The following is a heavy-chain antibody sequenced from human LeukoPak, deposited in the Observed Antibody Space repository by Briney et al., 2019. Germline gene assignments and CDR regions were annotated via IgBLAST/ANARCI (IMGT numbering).Heavy chain of an antibody. V-gene: IGHV3-30*02. J-gene: IGHJ4*02. D-gene: IGHD5-18*01. Sequence: GGSLRLSCAASGFTFSSYGMHWVRQAPGKGLEWVAFIRYDGSNKYYADSVKGRFTISRDNSKNTLYLHMNSLRAEDTAVYYCAKDQDTAIVFDYWGQGTLVTVSS. CDR1: GFTFSSYG. CDR3: AKDQDTAIVFDY. CDR2: IRYDGSNK.